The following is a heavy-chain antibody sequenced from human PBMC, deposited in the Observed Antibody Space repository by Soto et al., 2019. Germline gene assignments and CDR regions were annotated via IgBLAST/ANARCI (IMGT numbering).Heavy chain of an antibody. D-gene: IGHD6-19*01. Sequence: EVQLLESGGGLVQPGGSLRLSCAASGFTFSTYTMTWVRQAPGKGLEWVSAISGSGVRTHYADSVKGRFTISRDNSKNTLYLQMNSLRAEDTAVYYCGKGQASIAVDWFDPWGQGTLVTVSS. V-gene: IGHV3-23*01. CDR2: ISGSGVRT. CDR3: GKGQASIAVDWFDP. CDR1: GFTFSTYT. J-gene: IGHJ5*02.